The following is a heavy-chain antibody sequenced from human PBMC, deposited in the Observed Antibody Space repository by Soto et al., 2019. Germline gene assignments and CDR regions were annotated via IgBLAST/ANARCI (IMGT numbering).Heavy chain of an antibody. CDR2: IRNQANSYTT. V-gene: IGHV3-72*01. CDR3: ASNLGYSSSYYFDY. D-gene: IGHD6-19*01. J-gene: IGHJ4*02. CDR1: GFTFSDHY. Sequence: EVQLVESGGGLVQPGGSLRLSCAVSGFTFSDHYMDWVRQAPGKGLEWVGRIRNQANSYTTEYAASVKGRFTISRDGSKNSLYLQMNSLKTEDTAMYYCASNLGYSSSYYFDYWGQGTLVTVSS.